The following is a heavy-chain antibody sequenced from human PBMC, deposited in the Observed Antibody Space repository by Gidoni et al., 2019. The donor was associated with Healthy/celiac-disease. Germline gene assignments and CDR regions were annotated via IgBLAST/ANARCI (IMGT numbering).Heavy chain of an antibody. Sequence: QVQLVESGGGVVQPGRSLRLSCAASGFTFSSYGMHWVRQAPGKGLEWVAVIWYDGSNKYYADSVKGRFTISRDNSKNTLYLQMNSLRAEDTAVYYCARGPSGVRLDYWGQGTLVTVSS. V-gene: IGHV3-33*01. D-gene: IGHD2-8*01. J-gene: IGHJ4*02. CDR3: ARGPSGVRLDY. CDR1: GFTFSSYG. CDR2: IWYDGSNK.